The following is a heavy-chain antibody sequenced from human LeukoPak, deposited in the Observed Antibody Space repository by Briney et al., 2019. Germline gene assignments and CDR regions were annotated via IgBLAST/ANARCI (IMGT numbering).Heavy chain of an antibody. CDR3: AKVPYSDYGSGRPPFMDV. D-gene: IGHD3-10*01. CDR1: GFTFDDYA. J-gene: IGHJ6*02. V-gene: IGHV3-23*01. CDR2: ISGSGSDT. Sequence: PGRSLRLSCAASGFTFDDYAMHWVRQAPGKGLEWVSTISGSGSDTYYADSVKGRFTISRDNSENTLYLQMNSLGAEDTAIYYCAKVPYSDYGSGRPPFMDVWGQGTTVAVSS.